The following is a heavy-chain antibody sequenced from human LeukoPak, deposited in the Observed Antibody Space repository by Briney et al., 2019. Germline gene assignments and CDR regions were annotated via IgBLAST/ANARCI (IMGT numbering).Heavy chain of an antibody. J-gene: IGHJ4*02. CDR2: INPNSGDT. CDR3: ARDYCSSTSCLFDY. V-gene: IGHV1-2*06. D-gene: IGHD2-2*01. Sequence: ASVKVSCKASGYTFTSYDINWVRQATGQGLEWMGRINPNSGDTIYAQKFQGRVTMTRDTSISTAYMELSRLRSDDTAVYYCARDYCSSTSCLFDYWGQGTLVTVSS. CDR1: GYTFTSYD.